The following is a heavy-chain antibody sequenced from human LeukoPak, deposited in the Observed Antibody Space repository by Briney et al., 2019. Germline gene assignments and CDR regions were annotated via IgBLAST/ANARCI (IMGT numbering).Heavy chain of an antibody. CDR1: GYSFTSYW. CDR3: ARRYCSSTSCFPYNWFDP. J-gene: IGHJ5*02. CDR2: IYPGDSDT. D-gene: IGHD2-2*01. V-gene: IGHV5-51*01. Sequence: GESLKISCKGSGYSFTSYWIGWVRQMPGTGLDWMGIIYPGDSDTRYSPPCQGQVTTSAEKSISTACLQWSSLRASETAMYYCARRYCSSTSCFPYNWFDPWGQGTLVTVSS.